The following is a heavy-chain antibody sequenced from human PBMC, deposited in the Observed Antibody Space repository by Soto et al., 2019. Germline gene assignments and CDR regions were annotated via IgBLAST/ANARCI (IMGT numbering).Heavy chain of an antibody. CDR2: INPDGNVG. CDR1: GFTFSTYW. J-gene: IGHJ4*02. D-gene: IGHD4-4*01. V-gene: IGHV3-7*03. Sequence: EVQLLGSGGGLVQPGGSLGLSCVGSGFTFSTYWMNWVRQAPGKGLEGVANINPDGNVGTYVDSVRGRFTTSRDNAKNSLYLQMNSLRADDTAVYFCAGWGGQDYNYWGQGIMVTVSS. CDR3: AGWGGQDYNY.